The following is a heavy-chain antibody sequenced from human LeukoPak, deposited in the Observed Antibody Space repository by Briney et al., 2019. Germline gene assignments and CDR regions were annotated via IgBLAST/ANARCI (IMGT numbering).Heavy chain of an antibody. D-gene: IGHD6-19*01. CDR3: ARDLHSSGSIALDS. CDR2: ISGSGETR. V-gene: IGHV3-48*03. Sequence: GGSLRLSCAASGFTFSYYEMNWVRQAPGRGLEWISYISGSGETRSYADSVRGRFTISRDNANYSLNLQMNSLRAEDTAVYYCARDLHSSGSIALDSCGQGILVIVSS. J-gene: IGHJ4*02. CDR1: GFTFSYYE.